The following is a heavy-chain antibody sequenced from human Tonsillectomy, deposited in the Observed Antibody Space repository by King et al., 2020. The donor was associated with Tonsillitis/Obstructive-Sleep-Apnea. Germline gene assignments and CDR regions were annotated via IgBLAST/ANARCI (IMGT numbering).Heavy chain of an antibody. V-gene: IGHV3-48*03. CDR3: ARDCYPGYCSSTSCYLSWYFDL. CDR1: GFTFSSYE. Sequence: QLVQSGGGLVQPGGSLRLSCAASGFTFSSYEMNWVRQAPGKGLEWVSYISSSGSTIYYADSVKGRFTISRDNAKNSLYLQMNSLRAEDTAVYYCARDCYPGYCSSTSCYLSWYFDLWGRGTLVTVSS. D-gene: IGHD2-2*01. CDR2: ISSSGSTI. J-gene: IGHJ2*01.